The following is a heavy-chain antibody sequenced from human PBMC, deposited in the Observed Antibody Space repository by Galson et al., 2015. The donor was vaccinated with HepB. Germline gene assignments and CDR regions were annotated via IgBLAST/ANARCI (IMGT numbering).Heavy chain of an antibody. CDR3: VRVAIDTTIFRGYWYFDL. D-gene: IGHD5-18*01. Sequence: SLRLSCAASGFTFSTYTFNWVRRAPGKDLEWISYITSTGTTIYYADSVKGRFTISRDNAENSLSLQMSSLRDEDTAVYYCVRVAIDTTIFRGYWYFDLWGPGTLVTVSS. J-gene: IGHJ2*01. CDR2: ITSTGTTI. V-gene: IGHV3-48*02. CDR1: GFTFSTYT.